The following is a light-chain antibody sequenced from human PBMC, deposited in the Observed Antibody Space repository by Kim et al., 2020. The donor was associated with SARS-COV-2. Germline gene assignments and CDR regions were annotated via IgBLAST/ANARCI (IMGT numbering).Light chain of an antibody. Sequence: DIQMTQSPSSLSASVGDRVTITCRASQSISSYLNWYQQKPGKAPKLLIYAASSLQSGVPSRFSGSGSGTDFTLTISSLQPEDFATYYYQQSYNTPRTFGQGTKLEI. CDR1: QSISSY. V-gene: IGKV1-39*01. CDR2: AAS. J-gene: IGKJ2*01. CDR3: QQSYNTPRT.